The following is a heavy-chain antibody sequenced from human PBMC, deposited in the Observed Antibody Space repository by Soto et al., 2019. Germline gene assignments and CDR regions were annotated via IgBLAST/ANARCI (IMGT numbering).Heavy chain of an antibody. V-gene: IGHV1-3*01. Sequence: QAHLVQSGTEVKKPGASVRISCEASGYDITDNIIHWVRQAPGQGLEWMGWIKAGSGDTKLSQKFQGRVSITRDRSASMAFLALSSLRSQDTAVYFCAREGGFFNAFSGYSNWYFDLWGRDTLIMVSS. D-gene: IGHD3-22*01. CDR3: AREGGFFNAFSGYSNWYFDL. J-gene: IGHJ2*01. CDR2: IKAGSGDT. CDR1: GYDITDNI.